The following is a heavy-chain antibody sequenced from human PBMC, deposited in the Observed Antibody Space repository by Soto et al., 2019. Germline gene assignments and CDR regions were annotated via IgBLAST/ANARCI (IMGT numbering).Heavy chain of an antibody. CDR2: IYWDNDK. J-gene: IGHJ3*01. V-gene: IGHV2-5*02. D-gene: IGHD3-16*01. Sequence: GLDLEWLAVIYWDNDKRYNPSLRTRLAITKDTSKNRVVVTMTNMGPVDTATYYCAHLTITFGGVGADDAFDVWGQGTMVTVAS. CDR3: AHLTITFGGVGADDAFDV.